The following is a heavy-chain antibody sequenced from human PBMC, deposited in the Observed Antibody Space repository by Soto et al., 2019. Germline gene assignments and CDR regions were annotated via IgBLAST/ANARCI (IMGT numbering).Heavy chain of an antibody. CDR1: GGTFKNNG. D-gene: IGHD5-12*01. CDR2: IIPVFGTT. Sequence: QVHLVQSGAEVKKAGSSVKVSCKAPGGTFKNNGISWVRQAPGQGLEWMGGIIPVFGTTNYAQKFQGRLTITADDFMSTVYMELSRLRYEDTAVYYCARENGVAVATILYYFDCWGPGTLVTVSS. J-gene: IGHJ4*02. CDR3: ARENGVAVATILYYFDC. V-gene: IGHV1-69*01.